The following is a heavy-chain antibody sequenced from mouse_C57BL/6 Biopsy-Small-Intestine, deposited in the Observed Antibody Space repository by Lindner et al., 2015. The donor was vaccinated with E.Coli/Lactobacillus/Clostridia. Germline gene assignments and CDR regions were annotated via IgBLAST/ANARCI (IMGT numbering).Heavy chain of an antibody. J-gene: IGHJ4*01. D-gene: IGHD4-1*01. CDR3: ATLVWIEEEIMGKQNWFDP. V-gene: IGHV1-83*01. Sequence: SVKVSCKVSGYTLTELSMHWVRQAPGKGLEWMGGFDPEDGETIYAQKFQGRVTLTEDTSTDTAHMELSSLTSEDTAVYYCATLVWIEEEIMGKQNWFDPWGQGTLVTVSS. CDR2: FDPEDGET. CDR1: GYTLTELS.